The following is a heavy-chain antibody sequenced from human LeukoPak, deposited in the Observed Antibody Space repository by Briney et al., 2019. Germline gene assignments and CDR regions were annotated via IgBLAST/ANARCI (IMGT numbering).Heavy chain of an antibody. CDR1: GNYW. CDR3: ARNRRGSSWLRYFDY. D-gene: IGHD6-13*01. CDR2: INSDGSWT. Sequence: PGGPLRLSCAASGNYWMHWVRQAPGKGLVWVSHINSDGSWTSYADSVKGRFTISRDNSKNTLYLQMNSLRAEDTAVYYCARNRRGSSWLRYFDYWGQGTLVTVSS. V-gene: IGHV3-74*01. J-gene: IGHJ4*02.